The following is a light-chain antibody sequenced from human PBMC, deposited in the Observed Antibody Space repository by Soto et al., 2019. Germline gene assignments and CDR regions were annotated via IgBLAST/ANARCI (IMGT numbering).Light chain of an antibody. CDR1: QSLLHSNGYTY. CDR2: WGS. Sequence: DIVMTQSPLSLPVTPGEPASISCRSSQSLLHSNGYTYLDWYLQKPGQSPQLLIYWGSNRASGVADRLSGSGSGTDFTLKISRVEAEDVGVYYCIQALQTPLTFGPGTKVDIK. J-gene: IGKJ3*01. V-gene: IGKV2-28*01. CDR3: IQALQTPLT.